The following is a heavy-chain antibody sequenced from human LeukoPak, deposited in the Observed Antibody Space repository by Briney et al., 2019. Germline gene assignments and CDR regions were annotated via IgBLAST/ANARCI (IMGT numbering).Heavy chain of an antibody. V-gene: IGHV4-34*01. CDR2: INHSGST. Sequence: SETLSLTCAVYGGSFSGYYWSWIRQPPGKGLEWIGEINHSGSTNYNPSLKSRVTISVDTSKNQFSLRLSSVTAADTAVYYCARDWRQGATVTTHIGYRGQGTLVTVSS. CDR1: GGSFSGYY. J-gene: IGHJ1*01. D-gene: IGHD4-11*01. CDR3: ARDWRQGATVTTHIGY.